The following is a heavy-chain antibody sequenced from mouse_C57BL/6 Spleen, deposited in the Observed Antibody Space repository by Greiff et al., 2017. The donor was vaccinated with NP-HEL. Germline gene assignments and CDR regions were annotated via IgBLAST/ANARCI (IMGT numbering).Heavy chain of an antibody. CDR3: ARSITTVVASSPYYFDY. Sequence: QVQLQQPGAELVMPGASVKLSCKASGYTFTSYWMHWVKQRPGQGLEWIGEIDPSDSYTNYNQKFKGKSTLTVDKSSRTAYKQLSSLTSEDSAVYYCARSITTVVASSPYYFDYWGQGTTLTVSS. CDR1: GYTFTSYW. D-gene: IGHD1-1*01. CDR2: IDPSDSYT. J-gene: IGHJ2*01. V-gene: IGHV1-69*01.